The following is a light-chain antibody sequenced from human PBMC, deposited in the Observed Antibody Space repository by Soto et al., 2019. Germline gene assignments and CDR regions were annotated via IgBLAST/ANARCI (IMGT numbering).Light chain of an antibody. J-gene: IGKJ1*01. V-gene: IGKV3-15*01. CDR2: GAS. CDR3: QQYNFWPPWT. CDR1: QSVSSK. Sequence: EIVMTQSAATLSVSPGEGATLSCRASQSVSSKLAWYQQKPGQAPRLLIYGASTRATGIPARFSGSGSGTEFTLTISSLQSEDFAVYFCQQYNFWPPWTFGQGTKVDTK.